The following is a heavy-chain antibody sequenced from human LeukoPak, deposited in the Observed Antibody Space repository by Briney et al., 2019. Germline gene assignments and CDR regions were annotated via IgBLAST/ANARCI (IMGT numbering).Heavy chain of an antibody. CDR2: IIPIFGTA. V-gene: IGHV1-69*06. Sequence: ASVKVSCKASGGTFSSYAISWVRQAPGQGLEWMGGIIPIFGTANYAQKFQGRVTIAADKSTSTAYMELSSLRSEGTAVYYCARDQVAVAGKAFDPWGQGTLVTVSS. CDR3: ARDQVAVAGKAFDP. D-gene: IGHD6-19*01. J-gene: IGHJ5*02. CDR1: GGTFSSYA.